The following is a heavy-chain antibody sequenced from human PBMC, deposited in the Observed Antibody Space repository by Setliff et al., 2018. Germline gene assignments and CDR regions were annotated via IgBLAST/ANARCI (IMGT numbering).Heavy chain of an antibody. V-gene: IGHV6-1*01. CDR1: GDSVSSNSAA. CDR3: VRGRKAWHSSSWSTFHY. D-gene: IGHD6-13*01. J-gene: IGHJ4*02. CDR2: TYYRSKWYD. Sequence: SQTLSLTCAISGDSVSSNSAAWNWIRQSPSRGLEWLGRTYYRSKWYDDYAVSVKSRITINPDTSKNQFSLQLNSVTPEDTAVYYCVRGRKAWHSSSWSTFHYWGQGTLVTVSS.